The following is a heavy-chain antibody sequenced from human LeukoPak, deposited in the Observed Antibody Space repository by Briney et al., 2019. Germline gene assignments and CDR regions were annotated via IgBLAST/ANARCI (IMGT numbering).Heavy chain of an antibody. CDR1: GFTFRTYA. Sequence: PGGSLRLSCAASGFTFRTYAMSWVRQAPGKGLEWVSTIGGSGGSTYYADSVKGRFTISRDNSKNTLYLQMNSLRAEDTAVYYCGKLVHDFWSGVDYWGQGTLVTVSS. D-gene: IGHD3-3*01. J-gene: IGHJ4*02. CDR2: IGGSGGST. CDR3: GKLVHDFWSGVDY. V-gene: IGHV3-23*01.